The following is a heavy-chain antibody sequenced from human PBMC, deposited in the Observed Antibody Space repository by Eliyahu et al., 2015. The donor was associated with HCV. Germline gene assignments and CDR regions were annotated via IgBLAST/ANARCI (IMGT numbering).Heavy chain of an antibody. D-gene: IGHD3-10*01. CDR2: ISAYNGNT. CDR3: ARDIRLISITMVQGVMGLVDY. CDR1: GYTFTSYG. Sequence: QVQLVQSGAEVKKPGASVKVSCKASGYTFTSYGISWVRQAPGQGLEWMGWISAYNGNTNYAQKLQGRVTMTTDTSTSTAYMELRSLRSDDTAVYYCARDIRLISITMVQGVMGLVDYWGQGTLVTVSS. J-gene: IGHJ4*02. V-gene: IGHV1-18*01.